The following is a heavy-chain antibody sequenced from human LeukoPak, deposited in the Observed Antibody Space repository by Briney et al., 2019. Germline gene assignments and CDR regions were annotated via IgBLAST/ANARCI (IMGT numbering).Heavy chain of an antibody. J-gene: IGHJ4*02. D-gene: IGHD6-6*01. CDR1: GGSFSGYY. CDR2: INHSGST. Sequence: PSETLSLTCAVYGGSFSGYYWSWIRQPPGKGLEWIGEINHSGSTNYNPSLKSRVTISVDTSKNQFSLKLSSVTAVDTAVYYCARDSSSSPFDYWGQGTLVTVSS. V-gene: IGHV4-34*01. CDR3: ARDSSSSPFDY.